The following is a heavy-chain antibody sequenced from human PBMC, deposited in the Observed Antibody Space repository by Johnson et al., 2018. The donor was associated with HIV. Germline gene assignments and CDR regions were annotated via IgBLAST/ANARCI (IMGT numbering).Heavy chain of an antibody. CDR1: GFTFSTYD. CDR2: IGTAGDT. D-gene: IGHD4-11*01. V-gene: IGHV3-13*01. J-gene: IGHJ3*02. Sequence: VQLVESGGGVVQPGRSLRLSCAASGFTFSTYDMYWVRQATGKGLEWVSTIGTAGDTYYAGSVKGRFTISRDSSKNTLYLQMNSLRAEDTAVYYCAKETRDSRSAFDIWGQGTLVTVSS. CDR3: AKETRDSRSAFDI.